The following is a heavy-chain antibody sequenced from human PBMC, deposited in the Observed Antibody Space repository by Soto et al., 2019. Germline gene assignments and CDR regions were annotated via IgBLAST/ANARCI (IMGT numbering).Heavy chain of an antibody. D-gene: IGHD3-3*01. CDR3: ARSGLRFLEWPDVWFDP. CDR1: GDTFSSYA. CDR2: IIPIFGTA. J-gene: IGHJ5*02. Sequence: QVQLVQSGAEVKKPGSSVKVSCKASGDTFSSYAISWVRQAPGQGLEWMGGIIPIFGTANYAQKFQGRVTITADESTSPAYMELSSLRSEDTAVYYCARSGLRFLEWPDVWFDPWGQGTLVTVSS. V-gene: IGHV1-69*12.